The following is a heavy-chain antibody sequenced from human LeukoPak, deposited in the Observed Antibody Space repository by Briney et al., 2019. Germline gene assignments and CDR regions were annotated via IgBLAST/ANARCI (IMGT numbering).Heavy chain of an antibody. V-gene: IGHV3-23*01. Sequence: PGGSLRLSCAASGFTFRSYAMNWVRQAPGKGLEWVSTISGSDDRTYYADSVKGRSTISRDNSKNTLYLQMSSLRAEDTAIYYCAKAHYDILTGRYYGEYFQHWGQGTLVTVSS. D-gene: IGHD3-9*01. J-gene: IGHJ1*01. CDR2: ISGSDDRT. CDR3: AKAHYDILTGRYYGEYFQH. CDR1: GFTFRSYA.